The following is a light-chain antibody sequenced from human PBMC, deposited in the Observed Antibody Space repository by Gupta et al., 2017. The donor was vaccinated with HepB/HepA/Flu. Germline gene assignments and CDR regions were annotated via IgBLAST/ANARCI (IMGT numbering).Light chain of an antibody. V-gene: IGKV1-39*01. J-gene: IGKJ1*01. CDR1: QSISSS. CDR2: DAT. Sequence: DIQMTQSPSSLSASVGDRVTITCRASQSISSSLNWYQQRPGKAPKLLIYDATTLQSGVPSRFSGSGSGTDFSLSIVSLQPEDSVTYYCQQNYRTPKTFGQGTRVEVK. CDR3: QQNYRTPKT.